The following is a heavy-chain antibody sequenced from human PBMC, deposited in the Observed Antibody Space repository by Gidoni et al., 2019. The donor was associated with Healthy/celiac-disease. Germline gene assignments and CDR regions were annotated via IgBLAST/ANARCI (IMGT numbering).Heavy chain of an antibody. Sequence: QVQLQESGPGLVKPSETLSLTCTVSGGSISSYYWSWIRQPPGKGLEWIAYLYYSGSTNYNPSLKSRVTISVDTSKNHFSLRLSSVTAADTAVYYCAGGGGTYSGSYYPYDYWGQGTLVTVSS. CDR1: GGSISSYY. V-gene: IGHV4-59*01. D-gene: IGHD1-26*01. CDR3: AGGGGTYSGSYYPYDY. CDR2: LYYSGST. J-gene: IGHJ4*02.